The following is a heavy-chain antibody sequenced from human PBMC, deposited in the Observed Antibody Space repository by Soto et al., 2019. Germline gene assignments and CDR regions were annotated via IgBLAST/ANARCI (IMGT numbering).Heavy chain of an antibody. J-gene: IGHJ4*02. V-gene: IGHV3-49*01. CDR1: GFTFGGYP. D-gene: IGHD5-12*01. Sequence: GGSLRLSCTAAGFTFGGYPMTWFREAPGQGLERVGFIRGRAYSGTAEYAASVQGRFTISRDRSKNIVYLQMNSLKPEDSAVYFCTRGYGGYKTSTHYFDSWGQGTLVTISS. CDR3: TRGYGGYKTSTHYFDS. CDR2: IRGRAYSGTA.